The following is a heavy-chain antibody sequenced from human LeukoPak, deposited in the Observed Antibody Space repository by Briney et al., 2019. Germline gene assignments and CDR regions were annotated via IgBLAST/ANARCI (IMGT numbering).Heavy chain of an antibody. CDR2: IYAGDSDT. D-gene: IGHD3-10*01. Sequence: GESLKISCKGSGYSFASYWIGWVRQMPGKGLEWMGIIYAGDSDTRYSPSFQGQVTISADKSISTAYLQWSSLKASDTAMYYCARQNPYYGSGSYSYNWFDPWGQGTLVTVSS. V-gene: IGHV5-51*01. J-gene: IGHJ5*02. CDR1: GYSFASYW. CDR3: ARQNPYYGSGSYSYNWFDP.